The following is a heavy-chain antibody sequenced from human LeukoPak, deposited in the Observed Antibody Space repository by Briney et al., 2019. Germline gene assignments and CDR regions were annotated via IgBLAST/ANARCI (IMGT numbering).Heavy chain of an antibody. CDR1: GFTFSSYW. CDR3: ASTSPHLDY. J-gene: IGHJ4*02. D-gene: IGHD2/OR15-2a*01. CDR2: IKQDGSEK. Sequence: GGSLRLSCAAPGFTFSSYWMSWVRQAPGKGLEWVANIKQDGSEKYYVDSVKGRFTISRDNAKNSLYLQMNSLRAEDTAVYYCASTSPHLDYWGQGTLVTVSS. V-gene: IGHV3-7*03.